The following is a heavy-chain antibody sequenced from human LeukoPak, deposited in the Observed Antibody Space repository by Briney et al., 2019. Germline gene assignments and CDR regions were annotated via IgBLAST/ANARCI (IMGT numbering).Heavy chain of an antibody. CDR3: AREEGITIFGVETDAFDI. CDR1: GFTFSSYA. V-gene: IGHV3-23*01. Sequence: PGGSLRLSCAASGFTFSSYAMSWVRQAPGKGLEWVSAISGSGGSTYYADSAKGRFTISRDNAKNSLYLQMNSLRDEDTAVYYCAREEGITIFGVETDAFDIWGQGTMVTVSS. D-gene: IGHD3-3*01. J-gene: IGHJ3*02. CDR2: ISGSGGST.